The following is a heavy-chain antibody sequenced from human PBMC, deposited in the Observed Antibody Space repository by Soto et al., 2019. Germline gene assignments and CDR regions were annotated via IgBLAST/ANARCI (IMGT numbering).Heavy chain of an antibody. J-gene: IGHJ4*02. Sequence: SETLSLPCSVSGGSITTGGYLWSWIPRPPGRALEWIGYIYYTGGTFYNPSLRSRVTISGDTSKNEFSLTLNSVTAADTAVYYCARGRGSSWYFDYWGQGTLVTVSS. D-gene: IGHD6-13*01. CDR3: ARGRGSSWYFDY. CDR1: GGSITTGGYL. V-gene: IGHV4-30-4*01. CDR2: IYYTGGT.